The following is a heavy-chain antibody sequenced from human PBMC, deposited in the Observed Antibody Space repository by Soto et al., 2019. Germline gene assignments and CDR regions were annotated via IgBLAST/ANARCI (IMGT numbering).Heavy chain of an antibody. CDR2: IKSFNGDT. V-gene: IGHV1-2*02. CDR1: GYTFTGYY. J-gene: IGHJ6*02. CDR3: AREGARPDVDTAMVHYYYGMDV. Sequence: ASVKVSCKASGYTFTGYYMHWARQAPGQGLEWMGWIKSFNGDTNYAQKFQGRVTMTRDTSISTAYMELSRLRSDDTAVYYCAREGARPDVDTAMVHYYYGMDVWGQGTTVTVSS. D-gene: IGHD5-18*01.